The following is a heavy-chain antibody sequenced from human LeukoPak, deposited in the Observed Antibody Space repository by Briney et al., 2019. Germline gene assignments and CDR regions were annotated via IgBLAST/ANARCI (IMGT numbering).Heavy chain of an antibody. J-gene: IGHJ4*02. Sequence: GGSLRLSCAASGFTFSSYEMNWVRQAPGKGLEWVSYIASGGGANRFYSESVKGRFTISRDNSKNTLYLQMNSLRAEDTAVYYCAKDPHYGDYVGYWGQGTLVTVSS. CDR2: IASGGGANR. V-gene: IGHV3-23*01. CDR3: AKDPHYGDYVGY. D-gene: IGHD4-17*01. CDR1: GFTFSSYE.